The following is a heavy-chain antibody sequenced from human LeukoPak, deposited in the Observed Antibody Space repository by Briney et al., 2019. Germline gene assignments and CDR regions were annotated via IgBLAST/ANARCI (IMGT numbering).Heavy chain of an antibody. D-gene: IGHD6-19*01. J-gene: IGHJ4*02. CDR2: SSAYNGNT. V-gene: IGHV1-18*01. Sequence: GASVKVSCKASGYTFTSYGISWVRQAPGQGLEWMGWSSAYNGNTNYAQKLQGRVTMTTDTSTSTAYMELRSLRSDDTAVYYCARDSSGWYRGTYFDYWGQGTLVTVSS. CDR1: GYTFTSYG. CDR3: ARDSSGWYRGTYFDY.